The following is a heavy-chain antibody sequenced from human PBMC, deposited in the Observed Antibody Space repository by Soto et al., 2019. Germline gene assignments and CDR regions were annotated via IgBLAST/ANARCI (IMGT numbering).Heavy chain of an antibody. Sequence: PGGSLRLSCATSGFNFTNFSITWVRQAPGKGLEWVSVVTTTVGGTYYADSVKGRFTISRDNSKNTVYLQMNNLRAEDTAVYHCAKARGMAVPNSFDYWGQGTLVTVSS. D-gene: IGHD6-19*01. V-gene: IGHV3-23*01. J-gene: IGHJ4*02. CDR3: AKARGMAVPNSFDY. CDR2: VTTTVGGT. CDR1: GFNFTNFS.